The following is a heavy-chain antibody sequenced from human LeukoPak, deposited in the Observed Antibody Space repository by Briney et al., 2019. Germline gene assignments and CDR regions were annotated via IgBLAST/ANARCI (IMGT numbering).Heavy chain of an antibody. CDR3: ATLAPTRYSSGWYLSRFDC. CDR2: FDPEDGET. J-gene: IGHJ4*02. CDR1: GYTLTELS. V-gene: IGHV1-24*01. D-gene: IGHD6-19*01. Sequence: ASVKVSCKVSGYTLTELSMHWVRQAPGKGLEWMGGFDPEDGETIYAQRFQGRVTTTEDTSTDTAYMELSSLRSEDTAMYYCATLAPTRYSSGWYLSRFDCWGQGTLVTVSS.